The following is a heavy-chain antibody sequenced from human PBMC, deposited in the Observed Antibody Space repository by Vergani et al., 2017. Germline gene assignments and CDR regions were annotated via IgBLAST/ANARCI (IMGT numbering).Heavy chain of an antibody. Sequence: QVQLVQSGAEVKKPGSSVKVSCKASGGTFSSYAISWVRQAPGQGLEWMGGIIPIFGTANYAQKFQGRVTITADESTSTAYMELSSLRSEDTAVYYCARENPPLQLERRGWFDPWGQGTLVTVSS. J-gene: IGHJ5*02. V-gene: IGHV1-69*12. CDR3: ARENPPLQLERRGWFDP. CDR2: IIPIFGTA. D-gene: IGHD1-1*01. CDR1: GGTFSSYA.